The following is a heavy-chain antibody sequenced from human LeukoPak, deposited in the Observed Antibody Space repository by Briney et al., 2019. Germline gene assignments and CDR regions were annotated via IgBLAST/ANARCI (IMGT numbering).Heavy chain of an antibody. Sequence: GGSLRLSCAASGFTFSSYWMNWARQAPGKGLEWVASINHNGNVNYYVDSVKGRFTISRDNAKNSLYLQMSNLRAEDTAVYFCARGGGLAVWGQGATVIVSS. CDR1: GFTFSSYW. V-gene: IGHV3-7*03. J-gene: IGHJ6*02. CDR2: INHNGNVN. D-gene: IGHD3-16*01. CDR3: ARGGGLAV.